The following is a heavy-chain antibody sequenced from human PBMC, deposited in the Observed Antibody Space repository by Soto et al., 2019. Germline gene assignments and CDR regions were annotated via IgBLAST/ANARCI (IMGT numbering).Heavy chain of an antibody. Sequence: EVQLLESGGGLVQPGGSLRLSCEASGFTFSSYAMTWVRQAPGKGLEWVSAIRSTGADTYYADSVKGRFTISRDNSKNTLYLQMSSLRPGDTAVYYCARNINIGSYHYFDYWGQGTLLTVSS. CDR3: ARNINIGSYHYFDY. J-gene: IGHJ4*02. V-gene: IGHV3-23*01. CDR2: IRSTGADT. CDR1: GFTFSSYA. D-gene: IGHD1-26*01.